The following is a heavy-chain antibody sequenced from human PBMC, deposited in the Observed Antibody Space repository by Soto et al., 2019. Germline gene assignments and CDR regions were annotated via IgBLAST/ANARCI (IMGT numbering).Heavy chain of an antibody. CDR2: ISGYSGAP. J-gene: IGHJ4*02. CDR1: GYTFSSYG. V-gene: IGHV1-18*01. Sequence: QLLQSGGDVKEPGASVKVSCRASGYTFSSYGISWVRQAPGQGPEWMGWISGYSGAPNYAQKFQGRVTMSTDTSTSTGYMELRGLRSEDSAVYYCARAYSRNSYKDYFDYWGQGTLVTVSS. D-gene: IGHD2-15*01. CDR3: ARAYSRNSYKDYFDY.